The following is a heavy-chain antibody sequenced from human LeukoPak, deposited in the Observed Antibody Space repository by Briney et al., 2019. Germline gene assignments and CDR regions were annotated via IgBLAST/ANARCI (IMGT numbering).Heavy chain of an antibody. J-gene: IGHJ4*02. CDR2: INQGGSEK. V-gene: IGHV3-7*01. CDR1: GFTFSTYW. CDR3: ARVRPGYYCDY. Sequence: GGSLRLSCAPSGFTFSTYWMGWVRQAPGKGLEWLANINQGGSEKYYVDSVKGRFTISRDNAKNSLYLQMNSLRAEDTAVYYCARVRPGYYCDYWGQGILVTVSS.